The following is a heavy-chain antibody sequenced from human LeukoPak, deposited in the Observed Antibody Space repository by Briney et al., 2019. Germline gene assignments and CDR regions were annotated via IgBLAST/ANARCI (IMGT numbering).Heavy chain of an antibody. CDR3: ARGSQSTWGFFAH. J-gene: IGHJ4*02. D-gene: IGHD1-1*01. Sequence: GRSLRLSCAASGFTFSNYGMHWVRQAPGKGLQWVAVIWYDGSNEYYTGSVKGRFTISRDNAHNTLYLQMNSLRAEDTAVYYCARGSQSTWGFFAHWGQGTLVTVSS. CDR1: GFTFSNYG. CDR2: IWYDGSNE. V-gene: IGHV3-33*01.